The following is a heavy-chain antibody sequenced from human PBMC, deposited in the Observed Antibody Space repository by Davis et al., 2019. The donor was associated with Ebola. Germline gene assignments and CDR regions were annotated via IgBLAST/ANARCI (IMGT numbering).Heavy chain of an antibody. CDR3: ARARISLAGPIDL. CDR1: GNSITSSNW. CDR2: IYHLGTT. D-gene: IGHD6-19*01. J-gene: IGHJ4*02. Sequence: PSETLSLTCAVSGNSITSSNWWTWVRQPPGKGLEWIGEIYHLGTTNYEPSLRSRVSISVDKSKNQFSLKLNSVTAADTAVYFCARARISLAGPIDLWGQGTLVTVSS. V-gene: IGHV4-4*02.